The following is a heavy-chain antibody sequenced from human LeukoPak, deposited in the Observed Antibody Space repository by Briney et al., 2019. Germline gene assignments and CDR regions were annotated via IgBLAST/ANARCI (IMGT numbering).Heavy chain of an antibody. CDR3: ASGGGWVFFN. J-gene: IGHJ4*02. V-gene: IGHV3-7*01. CDR2: INSDGSEK. CDR1: GFPFTSHW. D-gene: IGHD6-19*01. Sequence: GGSLRLSCAASGFPFTSHWLSWFRQSPGRGLEWVAHINSDGSEKNYVDSVKGRFTISRDNARNSQFLQMNSLIAEDTAVYYCASGGGWVFFNWGQGTLVTVSS.